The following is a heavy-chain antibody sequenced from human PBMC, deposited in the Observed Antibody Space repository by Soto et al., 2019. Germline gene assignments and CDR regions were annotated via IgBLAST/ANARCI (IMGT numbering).Heavy chain of an antibody. CDR2: IYWDDDK. D-gene: IGHD3-22*01. V-gene: IGHV2-5*02. Sequence: QITLKESGPTLVKPTQTLTLTCTFSGFSLSTSGVGVGWIRQPPGKALEWLAVIYWDDDKRYSPSLRSRLTLTKDSPKNQVVLTMTNMDPMDTATYYCADRVYDRISSWDVGFFDYWGHGTLVTVSS. CDR1: GFSLSTSGVG. J-gene: IGHJ4*03. CDR3: ADRVYDRISSWDVGFFDY.